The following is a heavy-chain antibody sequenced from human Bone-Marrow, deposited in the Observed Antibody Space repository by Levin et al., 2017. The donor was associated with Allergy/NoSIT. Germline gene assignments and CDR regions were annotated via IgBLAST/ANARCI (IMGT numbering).Heavy chain of an antibody. CDR1: GVSITSGNYY. CDR3: ARVLQYYYYYMDV. CDR2: IYTSGNT. D-gene: IGHD5-24*01. J-gene: IGHJ6*03. V-gene: IGHV4-61*09. Sequence: LRLSCTVSGVSITSGNYYWSWIRQPAGKGLEWIGHIYTSGNTNYNPSLKSRVTISVDTSKNQFSLKLRSVTAADPAVYYCARVLQYYYYYMDVWGKGTTVTVSS.